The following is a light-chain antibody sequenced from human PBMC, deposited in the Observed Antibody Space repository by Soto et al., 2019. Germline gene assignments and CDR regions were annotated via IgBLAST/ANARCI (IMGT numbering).Light chain of an antibody. CDR2: NNN. CDR1: SSNIGSHV. Sequence: QSVLTQPPSASGTPGQRVTISCSGSSSNIGSHVVYWYQQLAGTAPKLLMYNNNQRPSGVPDRFSGSKSGTSASLAISGLQSGEGANYYWALGNDSREVGVLGGGT. CDR3: ALGNDSREVGV. V-gene: IGLV1-44*01. J-gene: IGLJ3*02.